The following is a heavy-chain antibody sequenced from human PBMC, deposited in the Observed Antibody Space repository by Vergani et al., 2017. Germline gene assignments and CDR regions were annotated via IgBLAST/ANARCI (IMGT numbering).Heavy chain of an antibody. CDR3: AKVGRSEVAGTFGAFDI. CDR2: ISGNNDDV. J-gene: IGHJ3*02. Sequence: EVQVVESGGGLVQPGGSLRLSCVASGFTFSHYSMNWVRQAPGKGLEWVSSISGNNDDVYYADSVKGRFTISRDNSKDTLYLQMNSLRAEDTAVYYCAKVGRSEVAGTFGAFDIWGQGTMVTVSS. CDR1: GFTFSHYS. V-gene: IGHV3-23*04. D-gene: IGHD6-19*01.